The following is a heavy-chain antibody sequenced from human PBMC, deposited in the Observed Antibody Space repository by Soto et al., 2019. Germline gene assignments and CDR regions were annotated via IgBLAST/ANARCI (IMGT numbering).Heavy chain of an antibody. CDR3: ASVRQLVGYFYYYMDV. CDR1: GYTFTNYG. V-gene: IGHV1-18*01. Sequence: QVPLLQSGAEVKKPGASVKVSCKASGYTFTNYGITWVRQAPGQGLEWMGWISAYNGDTHYTQRLQGRVTMTTDTSPSTAYMDLRGLRSDDTAVYYCASVRQLVGYFYYYMDVWGKGTTVTVSS. CDR2: ISAYNGDT. D-gene: IGHD6-6*01. J-gene: IGHJ6*03.